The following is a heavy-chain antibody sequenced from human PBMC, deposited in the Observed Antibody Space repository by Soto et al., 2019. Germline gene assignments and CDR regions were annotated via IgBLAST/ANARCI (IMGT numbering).Heavy chain of an antibody. Sequence: PGGSLRLSCAASGFTFSDYWMHWVRQAPGKGLEWVSRIKRDGSTTNYADSVKGRFTISRDNAKNTLYLEMNSLRVEDTADYYCARGAIYYYYEDFWGKGT. V-gene: IGHV3-74*01. CDR1: GFTFSDYW. D-gene: IGHD3-3*01. J-gene: IGHJ6*03. CDR3: ARGAIYYYYEDF. CDR2: IKRDGSTT.